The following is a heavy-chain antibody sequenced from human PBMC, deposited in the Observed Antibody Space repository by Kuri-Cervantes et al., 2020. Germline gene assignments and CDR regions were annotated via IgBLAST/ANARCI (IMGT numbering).Heavy chain of an antibody. J-gene: IGHJ4*02. D-gene: IGHD6-13*01. V-gene: IGHV4-59*12. CDR2: IYYRGST. Sequence: SCTSSDGSFSSYYWSWIRQPAGKGLEWIGYIYYRGSTHYNPSLKSRVPISVDTSKNQFSLKLSSVTAADTAVYYCARGRGSWYSGYFDYWGQGTLVTVSS. CDR3: ARGRGSWYSGYFDY. CDR1: DGSFSSYY.